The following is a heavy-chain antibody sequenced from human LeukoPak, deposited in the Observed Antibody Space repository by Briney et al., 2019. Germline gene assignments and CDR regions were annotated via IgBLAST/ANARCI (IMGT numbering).Heavy chain of an antibody. J-gene: IGHJ5*02. CDR2: IKQDGSEK. D-gene: IGHD6-13*01. V-gene: IGHV3-7*01. CDR3: ARFIAAEMAAWFDP. Sequence: LAGGSLRLSCAASGFTFSSYWMSWVHQAPGKGLEWVANIKQDGSEKYYVDSVKGRFTISRDNAKNSLYLQMNSLRAEDTAVYYCARFIAAEMAAWFDPWGQGTLVTVSS. CDR1: GFTFSSYW.